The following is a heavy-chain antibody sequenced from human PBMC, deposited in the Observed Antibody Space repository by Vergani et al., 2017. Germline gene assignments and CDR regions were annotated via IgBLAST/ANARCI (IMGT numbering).Heavy chain of an antibody. J-gene: IGHJ6*02. D-gene: IGHD3-22*01. V-gene: IGHV1-3*01. Sequence: QVQLVQSGAEVKKPGASVKVSCKASGYTFTSYAMHWVRQAPGQRLEWMGWITDGNDNTKYSQKFQDRVTITRDTSASTAYMGLSSLMSADTSVYYCARTGTMIVVVNSYYYSMDVWGQGTPVTGSS. CDR2: ITDGNDNT. CDR3: ARTGTMIVVVNSYYYSMDV. CDR1: GYTFTSYA.